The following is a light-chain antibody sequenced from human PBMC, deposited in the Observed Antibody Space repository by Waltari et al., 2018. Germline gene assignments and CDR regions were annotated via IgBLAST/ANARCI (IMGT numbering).Light chain of an antibody. V-gene: IGLV2-23*02. J-gene: IGLJ2*01. CDR1: SSDVGNYNF. CDR3: CSYAGRTTVV. CDR2: EVT. Sequence: QSALTQPASVSGSPGQSITISCTGTSSDVGNYNFVSWYQQHPDKAPKFLLFEVTKRPSGISGRFSGSKSGRTAALTISGLQAEDEADYYCCSYAGRTTVVFGGGTKLTVL.